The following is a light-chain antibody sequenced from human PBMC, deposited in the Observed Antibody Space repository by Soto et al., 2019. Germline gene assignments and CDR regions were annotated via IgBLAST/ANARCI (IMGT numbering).Light chain of an antibody. J-gene: IGLJ2*01. V-gene: IGLV1-40*01. CDR2: GYV. CDR3: QSFDSSLSAV. CDR1: SSNIGAGFD. Sequence: QSALTQPPSVSGAPGQRVTISCTGSSSNIGAGFDVHWYQQLPGTAPKLLIYGYVNRPSGVPDRFSGSKSGTSASLAITGLQAEDEADYYCQSFDSSLSAVFGGGTKLTVL.